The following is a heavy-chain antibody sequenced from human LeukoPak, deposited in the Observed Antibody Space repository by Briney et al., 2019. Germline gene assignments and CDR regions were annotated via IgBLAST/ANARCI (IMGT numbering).Heavy chain of an antibody. Sequence: ASVSVSCKASGYTFTGYYMHWVRQAPGEGREWMGWINPNSGGTNYAQNFQGRVTMTRDTSISTAYMELSRLRSDDTAVYYCARPSGDYYDSSGYPFAFDIWGQGTMVTVSS. J-gene: IGHJ3*02. CDR1: GYTFTGYY. CDR3: ARPSGDYYDSSGYPFAFDI. CDR2: INPNSGGT. V-gene: IGHV1-2*02. D-gene: IGHD3-22*01.